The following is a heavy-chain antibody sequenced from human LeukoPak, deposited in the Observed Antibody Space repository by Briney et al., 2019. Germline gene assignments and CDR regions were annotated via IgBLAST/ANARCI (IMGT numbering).Heavy chain of an antibody. V-gene: IGHV1-69*13. Sequence: ASVKVSCKASGGTFSSYAISWVRQAPGQGPEWMGGIIPIFGTANYAQKFQGRVTITADESTSTAYMELSSLRSEDTAVYYCARGRHITIFGVVSYRFDPWGQGTLVTVSS. J-gene: IGHJ5*02. D-gene: IGHD3-3*01. CDR2: IIPIFGTA. CDR1: GGTFSSYA. CDR3: ARGRHITIFGVVSYRFDP.